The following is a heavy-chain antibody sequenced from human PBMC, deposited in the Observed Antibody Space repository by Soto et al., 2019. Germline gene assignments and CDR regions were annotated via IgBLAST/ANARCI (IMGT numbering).Heavy chain of an antibody. CDR1: GGSISSYY. J-gene: IGHJ5*02. CDR2: IYYSGST. CDR3: ARQPPLRGLHSSSWPQGFDP. D-gene: IGHD6-13*01. Sequence: SETLSLTCTVSGGSISSYYWSWIRQPPGKGLEWIGYIYYSGSTNYNPSLKSRVTISVDTSKNQFSLKLSSVTAADTAVYYCARQPPLRGLHSSSWPQGFDPWGQGTLVTVSS. V-gene: IGHV4-59*08.